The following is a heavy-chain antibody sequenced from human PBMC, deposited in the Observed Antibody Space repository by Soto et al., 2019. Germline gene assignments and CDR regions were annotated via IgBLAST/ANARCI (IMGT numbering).Heavy chain of an antibody. CDR2: IYSGGST. D-gene: IGHD6-6*01. CDR3: ARSGSSPGYYFDY. CDR1: GFTVSSNY. V-gene: IGHV3-53*01. J-gene: IGHJ4*02. Sequence: GGSLRLSCAASGFTVSSNYMSWVRQAPGKWLEWVSVIYSGGSTYYADSVKGRFTISRDNSKNTLYLQMNSLRAEDTAVYYCARSGSSPGYYFDYWGQGXLVTVYS.